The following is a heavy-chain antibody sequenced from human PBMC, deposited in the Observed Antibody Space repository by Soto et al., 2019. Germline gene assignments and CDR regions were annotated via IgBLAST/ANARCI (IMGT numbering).Heavy chain of an antibody. CDR3: ARMYCSGGSCYSNIDY. D-gene: IGHD2-15*01. Sequence: QVQLQESGPGLVKPSGTLSLTCAVSGGSIRSSTWWSWVRQSPGKGLEWIGEIYHSGSTNYNPSLKSRVTISVDKSKNQFSLKLSSETAADTAVYYCARMYCSGGSCYSNIDYWGQGTLVTVSS. V-gene: IGHV4-4*02. J-gene: IGHJ4*02. CDR1: GGSIRSSTW. CDR2: IYHSGST.